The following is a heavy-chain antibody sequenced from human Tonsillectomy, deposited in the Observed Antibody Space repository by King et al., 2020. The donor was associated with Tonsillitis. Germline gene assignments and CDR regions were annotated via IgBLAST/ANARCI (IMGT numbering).Heavy chain of an antibody. CDR1: GFTFSSYA. CDR2: ISGSGGST. D-gene: IGHD1-26*01. CDR3: AKPVGVYPLGDS. Sequence: VQRVESGGGLVQPGGSLRLSCAASGFTFSSYAMSWVRQAPGKGLEWVSDISGSGGSTYYADSVKGRFTISRDNSKNTLYLQMNSLRAEDTAVYYCAKPVGVYPLGDSWGQGTLVTVSS. V-gene: IGHV3-23*04. J-gene: IGHJ4*02.